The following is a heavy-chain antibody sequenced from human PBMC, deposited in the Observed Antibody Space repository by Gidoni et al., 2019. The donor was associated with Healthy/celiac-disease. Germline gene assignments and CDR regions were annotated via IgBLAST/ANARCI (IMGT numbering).Heavy chain of an antibody. Sequence: QVQLVQSGAEVKKPGASVKVSCKESGYTFTSYDMHWVRQAPGQGLEWMGIINPSGCSTSYAQTFQGRVTMTRDTSTSTVYMELSSLRSEDTAVYYCARDGVVYYDSSGYYGFDYWGQGTLVTVSS. CDR1: GYTFTSYD. V-gene: IGHV1-46*01. CDR2: INPSGCST. J-gene: IGHJ4*02. CDR3: ARDGVVYYDSSGYYGFDY. D-gene: IGHD3-22*01.